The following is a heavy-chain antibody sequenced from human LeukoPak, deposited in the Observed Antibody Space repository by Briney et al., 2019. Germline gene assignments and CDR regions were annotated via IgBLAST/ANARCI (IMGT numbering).Heavy chain of an antibody. CDR2: IKQDGSQT. CDR1: GFTFSNYW. J-gene: IGHJ4*02. D-gene: IGHD1-26*01. Sequence: GGSLRLSCTASGFTFSNYWMTWVRQAPGKGLEWVANIKQDGSQTYFVDSVRGRFSISRDNAKNSVYLEANSLRAEDTAVYYCVRDTGGSGSYPDYWGQGTLVIVSA. V-gene: IGHV3-7*01. CDR3: VRDTGGSGSYPDY.